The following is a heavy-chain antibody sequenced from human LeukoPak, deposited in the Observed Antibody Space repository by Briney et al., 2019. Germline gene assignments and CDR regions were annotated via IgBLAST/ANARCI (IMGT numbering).Heavy chain of an antibody. D-gene: IGHD6-6*01. V-gene: IGHV4-4*09. J-gene: IGHJ4*02. Sequence: SETLSLTCTVSGGSITSYYWSWIRQPPGKGLEWIEYIYTSGSTNYNPSLKSRVTISVDTSKNQFSLKLSSVTAADTAVYYCARHGVKYSSLGYFDYWGQGTLVTVSS. CDR3: ARHGVKYSSLGYFDY. CDR2: IYTSGST. CDR1: GGSITSYY.